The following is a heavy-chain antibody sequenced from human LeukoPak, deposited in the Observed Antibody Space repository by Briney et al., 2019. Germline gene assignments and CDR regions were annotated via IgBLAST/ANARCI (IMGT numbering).Heavy chain of an antibody. Sequence: PGGSLRLSCAASGFTFSSHGMHWVRQALGKGLEWVAFIRYDGSNKYYADSVKGRFTISRDNSKNTLYLQMNSLRAEDTAVYYCAKDRGPFGGVYPIDYWGQGTLVTVSS. CDR3: AKDRGPFGGVYPIDY. CDR1: GFTFSSHG. J-gene: IGHJ4*02. D-gene: IGHD3-16*01. V-gene: IGHV3-30*02. CDR2: IRYDGSNK.